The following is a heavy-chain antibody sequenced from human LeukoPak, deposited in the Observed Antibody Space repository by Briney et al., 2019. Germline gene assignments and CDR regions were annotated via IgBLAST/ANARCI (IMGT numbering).Heavy chain of an antibody. V-gene: IGHV4-34*01. Sequence: ASETLSLTCAVYGGSFSGYYWSWIRQPPGKGLEWIGEINHSGSTNYNPSLKSRVTISVDTSKNQFSLKLSSVTAADTAVYYCARGSMGYCSSTSCRGKYYYYMDVWGKGTTVTVSS. CDR2: INHSGST. CDR3: ARGSMGYCSSTSCRGKYYYYMDV. D-gene: IGHD2-2*01. CDR1: GGSFSGYY. J-gene: IGHJ6*03.